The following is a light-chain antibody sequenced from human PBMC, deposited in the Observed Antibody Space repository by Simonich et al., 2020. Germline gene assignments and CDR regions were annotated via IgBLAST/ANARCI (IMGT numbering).Light chain of an antibody. Sequence: QSALTQPASVSGSPGQSVTIPCTGTSSDVGGYNYVSWYQQHPGKAPKLMIYDVRKRPSGVPDRFSGSKSGNTASLTISGLQAEDEADYYCCSYAGSYTWVFGGGTKLTVL. V-gene: IGLV2-11*01. CDR3: CSYAGSYTWV. CDR2: DVR. CDR1: SSDVGGYNY. J-gene: IGLJ3*02.